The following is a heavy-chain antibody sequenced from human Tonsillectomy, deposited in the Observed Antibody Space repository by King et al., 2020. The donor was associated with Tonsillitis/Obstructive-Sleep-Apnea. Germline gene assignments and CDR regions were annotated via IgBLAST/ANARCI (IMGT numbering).Heavy chain of an antibody. CDR3: AKDRGVGGTYGYGTFDI. CDR1: GFTLSTYA. Sequence: QLVQSGGDLVQPGGSLRLSCAASGFTLSTYAMSWLRQAPGKGLEWVSAIGGSCGVGHIHYADSVQGRFTFSRDISKKTLYLEMNNLRVEDTAVYYCAKDRGVGGTYGYGTFDIWGQGAMVTVSS. D-gene: IGHD1-26*01. J-gene: IGHJ3*02. CDR2: IGGSCGVGHI. V-gene: IGHV3-23*04.